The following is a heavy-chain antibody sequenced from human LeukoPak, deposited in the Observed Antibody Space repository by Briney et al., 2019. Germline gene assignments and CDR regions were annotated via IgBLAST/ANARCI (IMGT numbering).Heavy chain of an antibody. CDR1: GFTFSSYE. CDR3: VKDVRVGGGGMDV. CDR2: ISDSGGNT. Sequence: PGGSLRLSCAASGFTFSSYEMNWVRQAPGKGLEWVSLISDSGGNTYYADSVKGRFTISRDNSKNTLSLQMNSLRAEDTAVYYCVKDVRVGGGGMDVWGQGTPVTVSS. V-gene: IGHV3-23*01. J-gene: IGHJ6*02. D-gene: IGHD1-26*01.